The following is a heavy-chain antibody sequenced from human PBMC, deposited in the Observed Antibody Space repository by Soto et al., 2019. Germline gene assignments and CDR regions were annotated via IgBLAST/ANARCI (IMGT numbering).Heavy chain of an antibody. D-gene: IGHD4-17*01. J-gene: IGHJ4*02. CDR1: GGSISTYF. CDR3: ARTTAVPNTLRSRYFFDY. Sequence: PSETLSLTCTVSGGSISTYFWSWIRQPPGKGPEWLGYINYSGTTNYNPSLKSRVTISVDLSKNQFSLRLSSVTTADTALYYCARTTAVPNTLRSRYFFDYWGQGTLVTVSS. V-gene: IGHV4-59*01. CDR2: INYSGTT.